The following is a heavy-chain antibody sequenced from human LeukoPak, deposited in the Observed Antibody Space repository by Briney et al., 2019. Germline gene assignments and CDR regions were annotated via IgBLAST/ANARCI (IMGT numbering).Heavy chain of an antibody. J-gene: IGHJ3*02. Sequence: GGSLRLSCAASGFTFSSHSMTWVHQAPGKGLEWVSSISSSSNYIYYADSVKGRFTISRDNAKNSVSLQMNSLRAEDTAVYYCARALKPYGSSGTTYAFDIWGQGTMVTVSS. CDR3: ARALKPYGSSGTTYAFDI. D-gene: IGHD6-25*01. V-gene: IGHV3-21*06. CDR2: ISSSSNYI. CDR1: GFTFSSHS.